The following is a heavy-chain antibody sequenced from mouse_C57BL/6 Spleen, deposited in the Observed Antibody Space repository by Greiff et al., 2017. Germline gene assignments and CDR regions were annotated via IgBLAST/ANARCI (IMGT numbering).Heavy chain of an antibody. CDR3: ARTYYSNPHAMDY. J-gene: IGHJ4*01. CDR1: GFSFTSYG. D-gene: IGHD2-5*01. Sequence: VQLQQSGPGLVQPSQSLSITCTASGFSFTSYGVHWVRQSPGKGLEWLGVIWSGGSTDYNAAFISSLGISKDNTKSQIFFKMNSLQADDTAIYYCARTYYSNPHAMDYWGQGTSVTVSS. CDR2: IWSGGST. V-gene: IGHV2-2*01.